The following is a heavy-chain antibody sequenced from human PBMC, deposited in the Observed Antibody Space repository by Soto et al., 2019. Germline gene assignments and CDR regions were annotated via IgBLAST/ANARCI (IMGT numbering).Heavy chain of an antibody. CDR1: GDSISSSTYY. CDR2: IYHTGTT. D-gene: IGHD6-6*01. J-gene: IGHJ4*02. V-gene: IGHV4-39*01. CDR3: ARQYFSRPSIFDY. Sequence: WETLSLTCTVSGDSISSSTYYWGWIRQPPGKGLEWIGCIYHTGTTYYNPSLKSRVTISVDTSKNQFSLKLSSVTAADTAVYYCARQYFSRPSIFDYWGQGPLATVYS.